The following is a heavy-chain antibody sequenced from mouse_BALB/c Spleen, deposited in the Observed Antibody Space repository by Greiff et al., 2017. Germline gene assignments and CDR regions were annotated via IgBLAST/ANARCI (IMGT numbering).Heavy chain of an antibody. Sequence: VQLQESGAELAKPGASVKMSCKASGYTFTSYWMHWVKQRPGQGLEWIGYINPSTGYTEYNQKFKDKATLTADKSSSTAYMQLSSLTSEDSAVYYCARLRYYFDYRGQGTTLTVSS. CDR3: ARLRYYFDY. CDR2: INPSTGYT. V-gene: IGHV1-7*01. J-gene: IGHJ2*01. CDR1: GYTFTSYW.